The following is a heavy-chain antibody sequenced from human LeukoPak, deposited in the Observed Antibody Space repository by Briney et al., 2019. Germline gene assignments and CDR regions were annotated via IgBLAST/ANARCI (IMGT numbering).Heavy chain of an antibody. CDR3: ARGGLDLNWFDP. CDR1: GGSFSGYY. Sequence: SVTLSLTCAVYGGSFSGYYWSWIRQPPGKGLEWIGEINHSGSTNYNPSLKSRVTISVDTSKNQFSLKLSSVTAADTAVYYCARGGLDLNWFDPWGQGTLVTVSS. V-gene: IGHV4-34*01. J-gene: IGHJ5*02. D-gene: IGHD6-19*01. CDR2: INHSGST.